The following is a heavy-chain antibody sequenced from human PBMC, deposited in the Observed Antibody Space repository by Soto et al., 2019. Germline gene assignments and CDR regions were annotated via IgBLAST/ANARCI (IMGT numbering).Heavy chain of an antibody. CDR1: GGTFSRYA. D-gene: IGHD3-22*01. CDR2: INAGNGNT. Sequence: ASVKVSCKASGGTFSRYAFSWVRQAPGQGLEWMGWINAGNGNTKYSQKFQGRVTITRDASASTAYMELSSLRSEDTAVYYCARVGYYYDSSGPIRIWGQGAMVTVSS. CDR3: ARVGYYYDSSGPIRI. V-gene: IGHV1-3*01. J-gene: IGHJ3*02.